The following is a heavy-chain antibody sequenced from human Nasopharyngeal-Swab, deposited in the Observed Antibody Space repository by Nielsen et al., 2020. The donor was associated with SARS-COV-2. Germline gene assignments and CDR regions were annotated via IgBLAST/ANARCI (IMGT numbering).Heavy chain of an antibody. D-gene: IGHD3-22*01. CDR1: GFTFSSYG. Sequence: GGSLRLSCAASGFTFSSYGMHWVRQAPGKGLEWVAVIWYDGSNKYYADSVKGRFTISRDNSKNTLYLQMNSLRAEDTALYYCAKASPYDYHDSSGYLGDYFDYWGQGTLVTVSS. CDR3: AKASPYDYHDSSGYLGDYFDY. J-gene: IGHJ4*02. V-gene: IGHV3-30*02. CDR2: IWYDGSNK.